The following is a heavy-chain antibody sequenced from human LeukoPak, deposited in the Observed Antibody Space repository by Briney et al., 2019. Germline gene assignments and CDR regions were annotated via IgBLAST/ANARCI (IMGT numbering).Heavy chain of an antibody. CDR3: AREGQWGPHSPGNYHYMDV. V-gene: IGHV3-30*04. CDR2: ISYDGSDE. CDR1: GFISNMYA. J-gene: IGHJ6*03. Sequence: GGSLRLSCGASGFISNMYAIHWVRQAPGKGLEWVAVISYDGSDEKYADFVKGRSTISRDSSKNTLSLQMNSLRVEDTAVYYCAREGQWGPHSPGNYHYMDVWGRGPRSPSP. D-gene: IGHD6-19*01.